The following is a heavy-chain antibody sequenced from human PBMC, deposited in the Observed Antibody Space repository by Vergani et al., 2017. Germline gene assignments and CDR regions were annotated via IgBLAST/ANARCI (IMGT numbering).Heavy chain of an antibody. V-gene: IGHV3-21*01. J-gene: IGHJ6*01. Sequence: EVQLVESGGGLVKPGGSLRLSCAASGFTFSSYSMNWVRQAPGKGLEWVSSISSSSSYIYYADSVKGRFNISRENTKNSLYLQMNSQRAEDTAVYYCARDSMECWSMGYDYTGLDVWAQRP. D-gene: IGHD3-3*01. CDR3: ARDSMECWSMGYDYTGLDV. CDR1: GFTFSSYS. CDR2: ISSSSSYI.